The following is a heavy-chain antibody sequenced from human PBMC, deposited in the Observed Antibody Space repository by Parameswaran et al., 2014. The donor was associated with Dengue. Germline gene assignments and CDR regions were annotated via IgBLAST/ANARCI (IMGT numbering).Heavy chain of an antibody. D-gene: IGHD3-10*01. CDR3: ARVPRGITMVRTRGFDP. Sequence: PGKGLEWIGEINHSDSTNYNPSLRSRVTISTDRSKNQFSLRLTSVTAADTAVYYCARVPRGITMVRTRGFDPWGQGTLVTVSS. J-gene: IGHJ5*02. V-gene: IGHV4-34*01. CDR2: INHSDST.